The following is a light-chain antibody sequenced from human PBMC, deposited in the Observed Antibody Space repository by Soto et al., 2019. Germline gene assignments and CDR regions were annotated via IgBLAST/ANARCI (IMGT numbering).Light chain of an antibody. CDR3: SSYTSSSTYV. J-gene: IGLJ1*01. V-gene: IGLV2-14*01. Sequence: QSALTQPASVSGSPGQSITISCTGTSSDVGGYNYVSWYQQHPGKAPKLMIYEVSNRPSGVSNLFSGSKSDNTASLTISGLQVEDEAYYYCSSYTSSSTYVFGTGTKLTVL. CDR2: EVS. CDR1: SSDVGGYNY.